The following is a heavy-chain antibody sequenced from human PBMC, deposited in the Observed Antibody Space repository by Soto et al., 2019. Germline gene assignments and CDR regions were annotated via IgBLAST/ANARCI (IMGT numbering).Heavy chain of an antibody. CDR2: VYYSLST. V-gene: IGHV4-59*01. D-gene: IGHD2-21*01. J-gene: IGHJ4*01. CDR3: ARTRMIESWIDY. Sequence: LSLTCYVSCDSISTYYWSWILQPPGKGLEWIGYVYYSLSTLYNPSLESRVTMSIDMSKKQVSLKLTSVIAADTAVYYCARTRMIESWIDYWGHGTLVTSPQ. CDR1: CDSISTYY.